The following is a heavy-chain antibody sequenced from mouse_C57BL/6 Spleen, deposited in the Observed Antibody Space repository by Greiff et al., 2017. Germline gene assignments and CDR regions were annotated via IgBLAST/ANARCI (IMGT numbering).Heavy chain of an antibody. Sequence: VKLQQPGAELVKPGASVKLSCKASGYTFTSYWMHWVKQRPGQGLAWIGMIHPNSARTNYNEKFKSKATLAVDKSSSTAYMQLSSLTSEDSAVYYCARRRGSSFYWYFDVWGTGTTVTVSS. J-gene: IGHJ1*03. CDR2: IHPNSART. V-gene: IGHV1-64*01. CDR1: GYTFTSYW. CDR3: ARRRGSSFYWYFDV. D-gene: IGHD1-1*01.